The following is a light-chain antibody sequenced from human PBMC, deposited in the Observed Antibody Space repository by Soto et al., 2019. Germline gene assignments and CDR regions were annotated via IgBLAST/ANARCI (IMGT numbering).Light chain of an antibody. J-gene: IGKJ4*02. Sequence: IRMTQSPSSFSASPGLRVTITCRATQAVGSDLAWFQQKPGRAPKLLIYGASTLQTGVPSRFSGSGPGTDFTLTISCLQSEDLATYYCQQYYYYPLTFGGGTKVEL. CDR2: GAS. CDR3: QQYYYYPLT. CDR1: QAVGSD. V-gene: IGKV1-8*01.